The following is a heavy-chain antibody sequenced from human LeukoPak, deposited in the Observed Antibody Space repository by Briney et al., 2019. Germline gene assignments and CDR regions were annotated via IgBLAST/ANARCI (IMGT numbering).Heavy chain of an antibody. D-gene: IGHD5/OR15-5a*01. Sequence: ASVKVSCKTSGYTFTTYGISWVRQAPGQGLEWMGWISAYNGNTNYAQKFQGRVTMTTDTSTNTAYMELRSLRSDDTAVYYCARPSLRDDAFDIWGQGTMVTVSS. CDR1: GYTFTTYG. CDR2: ISAYNGNT. CDR3: ARPSLRDDAFDI. J-gene: IGHJ3*02. V-gene: IGHV1-18*01.